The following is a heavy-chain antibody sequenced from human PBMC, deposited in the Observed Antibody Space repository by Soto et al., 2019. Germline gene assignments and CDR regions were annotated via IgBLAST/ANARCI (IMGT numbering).Heavy chain of an antibody. Sequence: GGSLRLSCAASGFTFSSYSMNWVRQAPGKGLEWVSSISSSSSYIYYADSVKGRFTISRDNAKNSLYLQMNSLRAEDTAVYYCARDHLTGYMSLYYFDYWGQGTLVTVSS. D-gene: IGHD3-9*01. CDR1: GFTFSSYS. J-gene: IGHJ4*02. CDR3: ARDHLTGYMSLYYFDY. CDR2: ISSSSSYI. V-gene: IGHV3-21*01.